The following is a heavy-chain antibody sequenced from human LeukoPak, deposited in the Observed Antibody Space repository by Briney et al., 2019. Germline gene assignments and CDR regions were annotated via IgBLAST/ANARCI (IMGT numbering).Heavy chain of an antibody. D-gene: IGHD6-6*01. CDR3: AKDHSWEYSSSSVGFDY. CDR1: GFTFSSSA. Sequence: PGGSLRLSCAASGFTFSSSAMHWVRQAPDKGLEWVAVISYDGSNKYYADSVKGRFTISRDNAKNSLYLQMNSLRAEDTALYYCAKDHSWEYSSSSVGFDYWGQGTLVTVSS. CDR2: ISYDGSNK. J-gene: IGHJ4*02. V-gene: IGHV3-30-3*01.